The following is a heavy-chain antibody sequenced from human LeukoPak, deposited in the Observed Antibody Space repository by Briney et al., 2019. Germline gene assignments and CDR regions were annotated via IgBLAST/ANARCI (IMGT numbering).Heavy chain of an antibody. V-gene: IGHV4-4*07. Sequence: PSETLSLTCTVSGGSISSYYWSWIRQPAGKGLEWIGRIYTSGSTNYNPSLKSRVTMSVDTSKNQFSLKLSSVTAADTAVYYCAREDVRRYFDWELNWFDPWGQGTLVTVSS. CDR1: GGSISSYY. CDR2: IYTSGST. CDR3: AREDVRRYFDWELNWFDP. J-gene: IGHJ5*02. D-gene: IGHD3-9*01.